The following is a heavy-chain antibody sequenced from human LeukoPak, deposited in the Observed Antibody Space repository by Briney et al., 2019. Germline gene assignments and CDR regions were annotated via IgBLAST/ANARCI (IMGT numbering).Heavy chain of an antibody. Sequence: PSETLSLTCTVSGGSMSNYYYWSWIRQPPGKGLEWIGFIYESGSTNYNPSLKSRVTISVDRSKKQFSLMLTSMTAADTAVYYCAGGGYCTTGSCFAPLFDYWGRGTLVTVSS. CDR3: AGGGYCTTGSCFAPLFDY. CDR2: IYESGST. D-gene: IGHD2-2*01. V-gene: IGHV4-59*01. CDR1: GGSMSNYYY. J-gene: IGHJ4*02.